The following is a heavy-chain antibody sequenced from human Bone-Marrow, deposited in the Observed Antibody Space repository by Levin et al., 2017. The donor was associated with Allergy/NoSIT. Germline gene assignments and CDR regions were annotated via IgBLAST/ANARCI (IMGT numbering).Heavy chain of an antibody. V-gene: IGHV3-21*01. D-gene: IGHD6-25*01. CDR3: ARQGGRGGFDP. CDR2: ISSGSDFV. J-gene: IGHJ5*02. Sequence: GGSLRLSCAASGFTFTSFTMNWVRQAPGKGLEWVSSISSGSDFVYYADSVKGRFTVSRDNADNALYLRMTSLRAEDTAVYYCARQGGRGGFDPWGQGTLVTVSS. CDR1: GFTFTSFT.